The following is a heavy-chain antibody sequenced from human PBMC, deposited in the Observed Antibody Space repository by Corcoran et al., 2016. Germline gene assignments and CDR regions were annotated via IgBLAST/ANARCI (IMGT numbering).Heavy chain of an antibody. V-gene: IGHV4-59*01. J-gene: IGHJ5*02. CDR2: VYYTGSA. CDR3: ARWRYSDSPEWFDP. Sequence: QVQLQESGPGLVKPSETLSLTCTVSSGSISPYYWSWIRQPPGKGLEWIGYVYYTGSASYNPSLKGRVTISVDTSKNQFSLKLTSVIAADTAVYYCARWRYSDSPEWFDPWGQGTLVTVSS. D-gene: IGHD1-1*01. CDR1: SGSISPYY.